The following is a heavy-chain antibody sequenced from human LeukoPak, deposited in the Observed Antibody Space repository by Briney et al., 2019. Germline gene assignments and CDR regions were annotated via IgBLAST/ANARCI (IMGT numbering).Heavy chain of an antibody. CDR3: AKRETWHPGFDP. D-gene: IGHD5-12*01. V-gene: IGHV3-23*01. CDR2: ISGGSGGST. Sequence: SGGSLRLSCAASGFTFSSYAMSWVRQAPGKGLEWVSAISGGSGGSTYYADSVKGRFTISRDNSKNTLYLQMNSLRAEDTAVYYCAKRETWHPGFDPWGQGTLVNVSS. J-gene: IGHJ5*02. CDR1: GFTFSSYA.